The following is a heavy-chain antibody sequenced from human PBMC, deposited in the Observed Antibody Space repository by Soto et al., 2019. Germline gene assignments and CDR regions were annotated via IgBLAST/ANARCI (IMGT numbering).Heavy chain of an antibody. CDR2: IYYSGST. D-gene: IGHD3-22*01. CDR1: CGSIISGDYY. J-gene: IGHJ3*02. Sequence: PSETLSLTCTFSCGSIISGDYYWSWIRQPPGKGLEWIGYIYYSGSTYYNPSLKSRVTISVDTSKNQFSLKLSSVTAADTAVYYCARGSVTMIVVGCCAFDIWGQGTMVT. CDR3: ARGSVTMIVVGCCAFDI. V-gene: IGHV4-30-4*01.